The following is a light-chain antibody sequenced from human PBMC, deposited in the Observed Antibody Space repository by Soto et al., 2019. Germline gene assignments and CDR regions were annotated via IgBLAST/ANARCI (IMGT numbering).Light chain of an antibody. V-gene: IGLV2-23*01. Sequence: QSALTQPASVSGSPGQSITMSCTGSNSDIGNYNLVSWYQQHPGKAPKLIIYEGIKRPSGVSNRFFGSKSGNTASLTISGLQTEDEADYYCSSYAGSRVLFGGGTKLTVL. J-gene: IGLJ2*01. CDR3: SSYAGSRVL. CDR2: EGI. CDR1: NSDIGNYNL.